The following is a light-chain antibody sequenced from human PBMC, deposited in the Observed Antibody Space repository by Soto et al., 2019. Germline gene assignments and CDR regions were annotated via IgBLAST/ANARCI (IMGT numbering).Light chain of an antibody. Sequence: EIVLTQSPATLSLSPGERATLSCRASQSVSDYLAWYQQKPGQAPRPLISAASRRATGVPDRFSGSGSGTDFTLTISRLEPEDFAVYYCQQYGSLTWTFGQGTKVDIK. CDR2: AAS. CDR3: QQYGSLTWT. J-gene: IGKJ1*01. CDR1: QSVSDY. V-gene: IGKV3-20*01.